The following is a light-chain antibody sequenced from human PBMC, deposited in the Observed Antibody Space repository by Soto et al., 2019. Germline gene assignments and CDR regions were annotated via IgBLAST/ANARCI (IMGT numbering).Light chain of an antibody. Sequence: QSVLTQPRSVSGSPGQSVTISCTGTSSDVGGYNYVSWYQQHPGKAPKLMLYDVSKRPSGVPDRFSGSKSGNTASLTISGLQAEDEADYYRCSYAGSYTFVVFGGGTKLTVL. J-gene: IGLJ2*01. CDR2: DVS. CDR3: CSYAGSYTFVV. CDR1: SSDVGGYNY. V-gene: IGLV2-11*01.